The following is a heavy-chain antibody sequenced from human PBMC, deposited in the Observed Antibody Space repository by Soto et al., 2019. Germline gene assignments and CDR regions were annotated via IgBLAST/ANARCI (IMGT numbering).Heavy chain of an antibody. D-gene: IGHD5-18*01. CDR3: ARGLDTAKVGY. V-gene: IGHV3-48*01. J-gene: IGHJ4*02. CDR1: GFTFSSYS. Sequence: GGSLRLSCAASGFTFSSYSMNWVRQAPGKGLEWVSYISSSSSTIYYADSVKGRFTISRDNAKNMLYLQMNSLRAEDTAVYYCARGLDTAKVGYWGQGTLVTVSS. CDR2: ISSSSSTI.